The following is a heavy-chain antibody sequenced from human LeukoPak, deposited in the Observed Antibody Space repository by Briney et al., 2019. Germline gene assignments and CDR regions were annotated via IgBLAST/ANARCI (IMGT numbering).Heavy chain of an antibody. CDR3: ARDASNIDFAPYFYYKDV. CDR2: IGRSSQYI. CDR1: GFTLSLYS. D-gene: IGHD3-3*01. V-gene: IGHV3-21*01. Sequence: GGSLRLSCTASGFTLSLYSMHWVRQAPGKGLEWVSSIGRSSQYIYYGDSVRGRFTISRDNAKNSLYLDMNSPRAEDTAVYYCARDASNIDFAPYFYYKDVWGKGTTVTVSS. J-gene: IGHJ6*03.